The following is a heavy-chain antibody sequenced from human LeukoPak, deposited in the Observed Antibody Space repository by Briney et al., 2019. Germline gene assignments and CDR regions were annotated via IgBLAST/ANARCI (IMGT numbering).Heavy chain of an antibody. CDR2: FDPENGEA. CDR3: AAGGVYDLLDN. J-gene: IGHJ4*02. Sequence: ASVKVSCKVSGYSLSELSMHWVRQAPGKGLEWMGGFDPENGEAVYAQKFQGRVTTTEDTSTDTSYMELNSLKSEDTAVYYCAAGGVYDLLDNWGQGTLVTVSS. V-gene: IGHV1-24*01. CDR1: GYSLSELS. D-gene: IGHD2-8*01.